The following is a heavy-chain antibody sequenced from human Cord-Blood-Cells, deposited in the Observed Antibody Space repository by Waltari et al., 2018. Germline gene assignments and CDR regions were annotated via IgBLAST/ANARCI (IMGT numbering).Heavy chain of an antibody. J-gene: IGHJ4*02. Sequence: QVQLVQSGAEVKKPGASVKVSCKASGYTFTGYYMHWVRQAPGQGLGWRGWINPNSGGTNYAQKFQGWVTMTRDTSISTAYMELSRLRSDDTAVYYCARGSNYYYDSSGYYSYWGQGTLVTVSS. CDR3: ARGSNYYYDSSGYYSY. D-gene: IGHD3-22*01. CDR1: GYTFTGYY. V-gene: IGHV1-2*04. CDR2: INPNSGGT.